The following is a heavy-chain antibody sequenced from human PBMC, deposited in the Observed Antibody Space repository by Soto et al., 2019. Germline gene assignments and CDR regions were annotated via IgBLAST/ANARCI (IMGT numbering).Heavy chain of an antibody. CDR1: GYTFTGYY. J-gene: IGHJ5*02. V-gene: IGHV1-2*02. CDR3: ARDYHPSRLNNSFDP. D-gene: IGHD3-16*02. Sequence: ASVKVSCKASGYTFTGYYMHWVRQAPGQGLEWMGWINPNSGGTNYAQKFQGRVTMTRDTSISTAYMELSRLRSDDTAVYYCARDYHPSRLNNSFDPWGQGTLVTVSS. CDR2: INPNSGGT.